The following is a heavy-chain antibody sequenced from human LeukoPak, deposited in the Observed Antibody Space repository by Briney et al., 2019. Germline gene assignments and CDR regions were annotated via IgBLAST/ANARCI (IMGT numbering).Heavy chain of an antibody. CDR1: GYTFTSYG. J-gene: IGHJ4*02. V-gene: IGHV1-18*01. CDR3: ARDPQEYSGSSLPLDY. D-gene: IGHD1-26*01. Sequence: ASVKVSCKASGYTFTSYGISWVRQAPGQGLEWMGWISAYNGNTSYAQKLQGRVTMTTDTSTSTAYMELRSLRSDDTAVYYCARDPQEYSGSSLPLDYWGQGTLVTVSS. CDR2: ISAYNGNT.